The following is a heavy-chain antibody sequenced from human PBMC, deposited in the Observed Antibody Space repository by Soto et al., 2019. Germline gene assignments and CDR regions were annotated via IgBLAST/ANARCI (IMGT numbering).Heavy chain of an antibody. V-gene: IGHV3-21*01. CDR3: ARDLSGDYHDAFES. D-gene: IGHD4-17*01. Sequence: PGGSLRLSCAASGFTFSSYSMNWVRQAPGKGLEWVSSISSSSSYIYYADSVKGRFTISRDNAKNSLYLQMNSLRAEDTAVYYCARDLSGDYHDAFESWGQGTMVPVAS. CDR1: GFTFSSYS. J-gene: IGHJ3*02. CDR2: ISSSSSYI.